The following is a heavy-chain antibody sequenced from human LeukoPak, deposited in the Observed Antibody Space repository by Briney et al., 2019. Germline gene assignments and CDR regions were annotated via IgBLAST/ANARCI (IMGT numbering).Heavy chain of an antibody. CDR1: GFTFSNYW. J-gene: IGHJ4*02. CDR2: IKNDGGS. V-gene: IGHV3-74*01. D-gene: IGHD3-10*01. Sequence: GGSLRLSCAGSGFTFSNYWMNWVRQAPGKGLVWLSRIKNDGGSSYADSVKGRFTSSRDNAKNTLYLQMSSLRVEDTSVDYCVRDLHYWVRGALVTVSS. CDR3: VRDLHY.